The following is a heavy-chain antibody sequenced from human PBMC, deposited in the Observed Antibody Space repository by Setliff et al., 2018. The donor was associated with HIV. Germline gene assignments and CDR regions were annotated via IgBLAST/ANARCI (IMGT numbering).Heavy chain of an antibody. CDR3: ASRVYYYDSNNFLREEGFDP. V-gene: IGHV4-39*01. D-gene: IGHD3-22*01. Sequence: SETLSLTCTVSGGSASNSRYYWAWIRQPPGKGLEYIGSIHYNERTYYNPSLKSRVAISIDTSKNQFSLNLTSVTAADTSVYYCASRVYYYDSNNFLREEGFDPWGQGTLVTVSS. CDR2: IHYNERT. CDR1: GGSASNSRYY. J-gene: IGHJ5*02.